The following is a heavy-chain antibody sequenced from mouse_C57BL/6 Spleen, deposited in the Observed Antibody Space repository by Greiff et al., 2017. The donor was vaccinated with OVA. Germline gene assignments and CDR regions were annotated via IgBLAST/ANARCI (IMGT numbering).Heavy chain of an antibody. V-gene: IGHV5-4*03. CDR1: GFTFSSYA. CDR2: ISDGGSYT. Sequence: DVMLVESGGGLVKPGGSLKLSCAASGFTFSSYAMSWVRQTPEKRLEWVATISDGGSYTYYPDNVKGRFTISRDNAKNNLYLQMSHLKSEDTAMYYCARVELGREDYWGQGTTLTVSS. CDR3: ARVELGREDY. J-gene: IGHJ2*01. D-gene: IGHD4-1*01.